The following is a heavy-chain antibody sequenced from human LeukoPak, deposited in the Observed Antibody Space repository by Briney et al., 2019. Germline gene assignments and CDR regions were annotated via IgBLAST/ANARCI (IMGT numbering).Heavy chain of an antibody. CDR3: ARLHCSSTSCYDYYYYYMDV. CDR1: GASVSSHY. Sequence: SETLSLTCTVSGASVSSHYWSWLRQPPGEGLEWIGFVFYGLSTFYNPSLRSRVTISVDPSKKQAYLKLSSVTAADTGVYYCARLHCSSTSCYDYYYYYMDVWGKGTTVIVSS. D-gene: IGHD2-2*01. J-gene: IGHJ6*03. CDR2: VFYGLST. V-gene: IGHV4-59*08.